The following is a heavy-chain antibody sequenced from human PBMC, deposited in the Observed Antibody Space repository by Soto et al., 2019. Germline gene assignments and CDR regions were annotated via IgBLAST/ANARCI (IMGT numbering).Heavy chain of an antibody. V-gene: IGHV4-61*08. CDR1: GGSISSGGYY. Sequence: SETLSLTCTVSGGSISSGGYYWSWIRQPPGKGLEWIGYIYYSGSTNYNPSLKSRVTISVDTSKNQFSLKLSSVTAADTAVYSCARHVRGDAFDIWGQGTMVTVSS. CDR3: ARHVRGDAFDI. CDR2: IYYSGST. D-gene: IGHD3-10*02. J-gene: IGHJ3*02.